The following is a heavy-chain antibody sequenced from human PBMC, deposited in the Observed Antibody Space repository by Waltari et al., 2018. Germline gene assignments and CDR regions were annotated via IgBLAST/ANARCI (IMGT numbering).Heavy chain of an antibody. D-gene: IGHD4-17*01. J-gene: IGHJ4*02. V-gene: IGHV4-61*02. Sequence: QVQLQESGPGLVNPSQTLSLTCPVSCCSISLGIYYCSWIRQPAGKGLEWIGRIYTSGSTNYNPSLKSRVTISVDTSKNQCSLKLSSVTAADTAVYYCARDRIGAPHNYWGQGTLVTVSS. CDR2: IYTSGST. CDR3: ARDRIGAPHNY. CDR1: CCSISLGIYY.